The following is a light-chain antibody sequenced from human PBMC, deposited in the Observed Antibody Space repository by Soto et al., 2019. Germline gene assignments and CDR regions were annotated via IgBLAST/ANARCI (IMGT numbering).Light chain of an antibody. CDR3: QQYKT. J-gene: IGKJ2*01. Sequence: EVVLTQSPGTLSLSPGERATLSCRASHSFSSRHLAWYQQKPGQAPRLLICGGSSRATGIPDRFRGSGSGTDFTLTISRLEPEDFAVYYCQQYKTFGQGTKLEIK. CDR1: HSFSSRH. CDR2: GGS. V-gene: IGKV3-20*01.